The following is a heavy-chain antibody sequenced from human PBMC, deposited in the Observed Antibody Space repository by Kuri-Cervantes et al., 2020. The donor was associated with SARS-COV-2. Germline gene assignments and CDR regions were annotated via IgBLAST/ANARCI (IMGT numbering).Heavy chain of an antibody. CDR2: ISSSGSTI. Sequence: GESLKISCAASGFTFSDYYMSWIRPAPGKGLEWVSYISSSGSTIYYADSVKGRFTISRDNAKNSLFLQMNSVRAEDTAVYYCASQDMLVVPAANAFDIWGQGTMVTVSS. V-gene: IGHV3-11*04. J-gene: IGHJ3*02. CDR1: GFTFSDYY. CDR3: ASQDMLVVPAANAFDI. D-gene: IGHD2-2*01.